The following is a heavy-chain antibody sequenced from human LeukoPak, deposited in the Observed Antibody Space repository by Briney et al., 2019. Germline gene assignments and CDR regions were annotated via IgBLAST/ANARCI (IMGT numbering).Heavy chain of an antibody. CDR3: ATGRVGARSADGYYFDY. V-gene: IGHV4-4*07. CDR1: GGSISSYY. D-gene: IGHD3-16*01. J-gene: IGHJ4*02. CDR2: IYTSGST. Sequence: PSETLSLTCTVSGGSISSYYWSWIRQPAGKGLEWIGRIYTSGSTNYNPSLKSRVTMSVDTSKNQFSLKLSSVTAADTAVYYCATGRVGARSADGYYFDYWGQGTLVTVSS.